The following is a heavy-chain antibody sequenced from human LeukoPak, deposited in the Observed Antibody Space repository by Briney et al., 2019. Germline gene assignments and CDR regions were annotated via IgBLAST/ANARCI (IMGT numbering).Heavy chain of an antibody. Sequence: GGSLRLPCAASGFTFSSYAMHWVRQAPGKGLEWVAVISYDGSNKYYADSVKGRFTISRDNSKNTLYLQMNSLRAEDTAVYYCARGSGWSVFDYWGQGTLVTVSS. CDR3: ARGSGWSVFDY. CDR2: ISYDGSNK. V-gene: IGHV3-30-3*01. D-gene: IGHD6-19*01. CDR1: GFTFSSYA. J-gene: IGHJ4*02.